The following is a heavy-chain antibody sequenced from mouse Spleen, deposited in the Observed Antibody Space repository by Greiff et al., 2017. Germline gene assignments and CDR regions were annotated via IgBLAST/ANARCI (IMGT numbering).Heavy chain of an antibody. Sequence: EVKLVESGGGLVQPGGSLKLSCATSGFTFSDYYMYWVRQTPEKRLEWVAYISNGGGSTYYPDTVKGRFTISRDNAKNTLYLQMSRLKSEDTAMYYCARQDRYGGYFDYWGQGTTLTVSS. CDR2: ISNGGGST. CDR3: ARQDRYGGYFDY. V-gene: IGHV5-12*02. CDR1: GFTFSDYY. J-gene: IGHJ2*01. D-gene: IGHD2-14*01.